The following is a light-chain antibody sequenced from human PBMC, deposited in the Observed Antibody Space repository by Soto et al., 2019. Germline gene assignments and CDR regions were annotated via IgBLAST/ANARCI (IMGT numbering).Light chain of an antibody. CDR2: DVS. CDR3: STYKSRSTLGV. Sequence: QSALTQPASVSGSPGQSITISCTGTNSDIGGYNYVSWYQQHPGKAPKLMIYDVSNRPSWVSSRCSGAKYGNTASLPISGRQAEDEADYYCSTYKSRSTLGVFGGGTKLTVL. J-gene: IGLJ2*01. CDR1: NSDIGGYNY. V-gene: IGLV2-14*03.